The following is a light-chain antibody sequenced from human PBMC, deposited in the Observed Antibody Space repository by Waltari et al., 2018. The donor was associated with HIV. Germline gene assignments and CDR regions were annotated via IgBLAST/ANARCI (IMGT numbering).Light chain of an antibody. CDR3: GTWDSGLSAVV. CDR1: SSNIGSND. J-gene: IGLJ3*02. V-gene: IGLV1-51*01. Sequence: QSVLPQPPSVSAAPGQRVTISCPGSSSNIGSNDVSWYQQLPGPAPKLLIFDNYKRPSGIPDRFAGSKSGTSATLGITGLQTGDEADYYCGTWDSGLSAVVFGGGTKLTVL. CDR2: DNY.